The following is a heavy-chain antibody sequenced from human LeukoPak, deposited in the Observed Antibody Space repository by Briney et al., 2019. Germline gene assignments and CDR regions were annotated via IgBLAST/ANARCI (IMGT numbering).Heavy chain of an antibody. J-gene: IGHJ4*02. V-gene: IGHV3-23*01. Sequence: PGGSLRLSCAASGFTFDDYGMSWVRQAPGKGLEWVSAISGSGGSTYYADSVKGRFTISRDNSKNTLYLQMNSLRAEDTAVYYCAKVTLGYCSGGSCYSSDYWGQGTLVTVSS. CDR1: GFTFDDYG. CDR3: AKVTLGYCSGGSCYSSDY. CDR2: ISGSGGST. D-gene: IGHD2-15*01.